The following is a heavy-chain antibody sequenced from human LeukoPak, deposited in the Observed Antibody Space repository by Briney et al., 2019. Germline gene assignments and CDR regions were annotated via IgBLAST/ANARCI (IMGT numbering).Heavy chain of an antibody. D-gene: IGHD6-19*01. CDR2: ISSGSSYI. CDR3: ARSGLEQWLVSYYFDY. J-gene: IGHJ4*02. Sequence: GGSLRLSCAASGFTFSSYSMNWVRQAPGKGLEWVSSISSGSSYIYYADSVKGRFTISRDNAKNSLYLQMNSLRAEDTAVYYCARSGLEQWLVSYYFDYWGQGTLVTVSS. V-gene: IGHV3-21*01. CDR1: GFTFSSYS.